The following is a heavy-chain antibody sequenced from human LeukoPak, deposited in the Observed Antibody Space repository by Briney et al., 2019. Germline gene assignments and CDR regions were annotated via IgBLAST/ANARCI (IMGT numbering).Heavy chain of an antibody. J-gene: IGHJ3*02. Sequence: PGGSLRLSCAASGFTFSSYWMHWVRQAPGKGLVWVSRINSDGSSTSYADSVKGRFTISRDNAENTLYLQMNSLRADDTAVYHCVSHVYGGSPFDIWGQGTMVTVSS. V-gene: IGHV3-74*01. CDR1: GFTFSSYW. CDR3: VSHVYGGSPFDI. CDR2: INSDGSST. D-gene: IGHD4-23*01.